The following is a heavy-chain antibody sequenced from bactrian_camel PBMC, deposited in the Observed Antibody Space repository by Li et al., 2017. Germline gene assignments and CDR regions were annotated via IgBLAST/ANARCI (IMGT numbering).Heavy chain of an antibody. CDR1: GFSYNEYH. CDR2: IDSDGST. V-gene: IGHV3S63*01. J-gene: IGHJ4*01. CDR3: VASFCGYDLPPSSDLNY. Sequence: HVQLVESGGGSVQAGGSLGLSCAISGFSYNEYHMGWFRQAPGKEREGVEAIDSDGSTSYADSVKGRFTISQDNAKNTLYLQMNSLKPEDTAMYYCVASFCGYDLPPSSDLNYWSQGTQVTVS. D-gene: IGHD4*01.